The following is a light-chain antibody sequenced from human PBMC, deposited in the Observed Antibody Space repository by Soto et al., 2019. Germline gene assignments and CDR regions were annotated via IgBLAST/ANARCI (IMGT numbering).Light chain of an antibody. J-gene: IGKJ1*01. CDR1: QSVSSY. V-gene: IGKV3-11*01. CDR2: DSS. Sequence: EIVLTQSPATLSLSPGQRATLSCRASQSVSSYLAWYQQKPGQAPMLLIYDSSNRAPGIPARFSGSGSGTDFTLTISSLEPEDFAVYYCQQRSNWPWTFGQGTKVEIK. CDR3: QQRSNWPWT.